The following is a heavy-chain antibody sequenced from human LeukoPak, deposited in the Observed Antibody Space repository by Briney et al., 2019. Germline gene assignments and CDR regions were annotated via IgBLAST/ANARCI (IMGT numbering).Heavy chain of an antibody. D-gene: IGHD4-23*01. CDR1: GCSFSSSA. CDR2: ISSGGGDT. J-gene: IGHJ4*02. Sequence: WGSLRLTCAASGCSFSSSAMSWVRQPPGPGLEWVSGISSGGGDTPYADSVKGRFTISRDNSKNTLYLEMNSLRAEDTAVYYCAKKNSGLHPFDYWGQGTLVTVSS. CDR3: AKKNSGLHPFDY. V-gene: IGHV3-23*01.